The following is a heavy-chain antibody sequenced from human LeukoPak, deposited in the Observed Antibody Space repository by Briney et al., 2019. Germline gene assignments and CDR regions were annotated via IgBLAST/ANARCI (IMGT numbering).Heavy chain of an antibody. V-gene: IGHV3-21*01. J-gene: IGHJ4*02. CDR2: ISSSSTSI. D-gene: IGHD3-10*01. CDR3: ARSGVVAVLFPTDFDY. CDR1: GFTFSDYG. Sequence: GGSLRLSCAASGFTFSDYGMNWVRQAPGKGLEWVSFISSSSTSIYYADSVKGRITISRDNAGSSLFLRMNSLRDEDTAVYYCARSGVVAVLFPTDFDYWGQGALVTVSS.